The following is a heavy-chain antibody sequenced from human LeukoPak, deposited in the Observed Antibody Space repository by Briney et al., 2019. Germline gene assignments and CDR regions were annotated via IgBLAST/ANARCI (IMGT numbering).Heavy chain of an antibody. D-gene: IGHD2-15*01. J-gene: IGHJ6*02. CDR3: AREVVVVAATPYYYYYGMDV. Sequence: RGSLRLSCAASGFTFSSYWMSWVRQAPGKGLEWVANTLQDGSEKYYVDSVKGRFTISRDNAKNSLYLQMNSLRAEDTAVYYCAREVVVVAATPYYYYYGMDVWGQGTTVTVAS. CDR1: GFTFSSYW. V-gene: IGHV3-7*04. CDR2: TLQDGSEK.